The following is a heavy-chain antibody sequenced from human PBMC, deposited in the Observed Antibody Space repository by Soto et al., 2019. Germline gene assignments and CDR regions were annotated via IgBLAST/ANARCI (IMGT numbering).Heavy chain of an antibody. J-gene: IGHJ4*02. CDR1: GYTFATYD. CDR2: MNPNTGNT. V-gene: IGHV1-8*01. Sequence: QVQLVQSGAEVKNPGASVKVSCKASGYTFATYDFAWVRQATGQGLEWMGWMNPNTGNTGYAQAFRGRVTMTRNTSITTAYMELSSLRSEDTAVYFCARRKERCGPYSLDYWGQGTLVTVSS. CDR3: ARRKERCGPYSLDY. D-gene: IGHD2-15*01.